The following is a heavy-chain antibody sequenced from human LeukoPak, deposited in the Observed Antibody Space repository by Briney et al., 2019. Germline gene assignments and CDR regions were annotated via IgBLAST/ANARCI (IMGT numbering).Heavy chain of an antibody. Sequence: PGGSLRLSCAASGFTFSSYSMSWVRQAPGKGLEWVSAISGSGGSTYYADSVKGRFTISRDNSKNTLYLQMNSLRAEDTAVYYCAKDRGFGCSGGSCYSTAFDPWGQGTLVTVSS. V-gene: IGHV3-23*01. D-gene: IGHD2-15*01. J-gene: IGHJ5*02. CDR3: AKDRGFGCSGGSCYSTAFDP. CDR2: ISGSGGST. CDR1: GFTFSSYS.